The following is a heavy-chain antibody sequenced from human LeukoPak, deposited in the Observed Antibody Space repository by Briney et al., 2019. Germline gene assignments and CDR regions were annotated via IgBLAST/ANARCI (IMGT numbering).Heavy chain of an antibody. CDR3: ASSSPTIRDWFDP. D-gene: IGHD6-13*01. CDR2: IYHSGST. V-gene: IGHV4-38-2*02. J-gene: IGHJ5*02. Sequence: SETLSLTCTVSGYSISSGYYWGWIRQPPGKGLEWIGSIYHSGSTYYNPSLKSRVTISVDTSKNQFSLKLSSVTAADTAVYYCASSSPTIRDWFDPWGQGTLVTVSS. CDR1: GYSISSGYY.